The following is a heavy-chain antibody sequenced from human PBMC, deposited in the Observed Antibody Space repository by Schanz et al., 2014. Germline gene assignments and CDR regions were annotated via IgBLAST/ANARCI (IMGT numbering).Heavy chain of an antibody. CDR1: GGTFSSST. CDR3: AQVDRTCHYVMRF. D-gene: IGHD3-16*01. V-gene: IGHV1-69*02. J-gene: IGHJ4*02. CDR2: IIPILDNT. Sequence: QVQLVQSGAEVKKPGASVKVSCKASGGTFSSSTLTWVRQAPGQGLEWMGRIIPILDNTNYAEKFKGRFTMTTDKSTSTVYLQVSSLRSEDTAVYYCAQVDRTCHYVMRFWGQGTPVTVSS.